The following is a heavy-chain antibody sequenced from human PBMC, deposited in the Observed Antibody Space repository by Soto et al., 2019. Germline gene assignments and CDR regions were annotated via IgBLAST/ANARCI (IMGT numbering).Heavy chain of an antibody. Sequence: GSLILSCAASGFAFSSYWMSWVRQAPGKGLEWVANIKKDGSEEYYVDSVKGRFTISRDSAKNSLYLQMNSLRAEDTAVYYCATSSDTGYIFDFWGQGTLVTVSS. D-gene: IGHD3-9*01. CDR1: GFAFSSYW. V-gene: IGHV3-7*01. CDR2: IKKDGSEE. J-gene: IGHJ4*02. CDR3: ATSSDTGYIFDF.